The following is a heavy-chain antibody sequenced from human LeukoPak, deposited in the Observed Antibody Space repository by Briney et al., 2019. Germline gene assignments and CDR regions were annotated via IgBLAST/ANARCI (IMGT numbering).Heavy chain of an antibody. J-gene: IGHJ3*02. CDR3: ARVQWDHNAFDI. V-gene: IGHV3-66*01. CDR1: GFAVSSNY. D-gene: IGHD1-26*01. Sequence: PGGSLRLSCAASGFAVSSNYMSWVRQAPGKGLEWVSVIYSGGSTYYADSVKGRFTISRDNSKNTLYLQMNSLRAEDTAVYYCARVQWDHNAFDIWGQGTMVTVSS. CDR2: IYSGGST.